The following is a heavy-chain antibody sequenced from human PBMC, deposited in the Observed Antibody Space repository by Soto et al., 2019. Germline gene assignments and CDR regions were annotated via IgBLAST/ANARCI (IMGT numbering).Heavy chain of an antibody. D-gene: IGHD3-3*01. CDR1: GYTFTSYG. CDR3: ARDQELRFLEWSPPQYYSSYSGMDV. V-gene: IGHV1-18*01. CDR2: ISAYNGNT. Sequence: AASVKVSCKASGYTFTSYGISWVRQAPGQGLEWMGWISAYNGNTNYAQKLQGRVTMTTDTSTSTAYMELRSLRSDDTAVYYCARDQELRFLEWSPPQYYSSYSGMDVWGKGTTVTVSS. J-gene: IGHJ6*04.